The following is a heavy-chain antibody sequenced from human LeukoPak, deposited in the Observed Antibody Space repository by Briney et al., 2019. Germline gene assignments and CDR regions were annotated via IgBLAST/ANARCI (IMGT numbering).Heavy chain of an antibody. CDR2: IYTSGST. CDR3: ARDYQTGDHDAFDI. Sequence: SETLSLTCTVSGGSISSGSYYWSWIRQPAGKGLEWIGRIYTSGSTNYNPSPKSRVTISVDTSKNQFSLKLSSVTAADTAVYYCARDYQTGDHDAFDIWGQGTMVTVSS. D-gene: IGHD7-27*01. J-gene: IGHJ3*02. CDR1: GGSISSGSYY. V-gene: IGHV4-61*02.